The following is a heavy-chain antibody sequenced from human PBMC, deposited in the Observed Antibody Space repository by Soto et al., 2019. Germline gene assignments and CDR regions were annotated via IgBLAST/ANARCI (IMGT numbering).Heavy chain of an antibody. CDR1: GYTFTNYD. V-gene: IGHV1-18*01. D-gene: IGHD3-9*01. Sequence: ASVKVSCKTSGYTFTNYDISWVRQAPGQGLEWMGWISAYNGNTNYAQKLQGRVTMTTDTSTTTAYMELRSLRSDDTAVYYCARDRRTINYGMDVWGQGTTVTVSS. CDR3: ARDRRTINYGMDV. CDR2: ISAYNGNT. J-gene: IGHJ6*02.